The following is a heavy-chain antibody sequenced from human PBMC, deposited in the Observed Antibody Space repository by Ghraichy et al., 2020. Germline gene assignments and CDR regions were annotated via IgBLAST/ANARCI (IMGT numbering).Heavy chain of an antibody. Sequence: SATLSLTCTVSGGSISSTSYYWGWIRQPPGKGLEWIGTTYYTGSSFYNPSLKSRVTISVDRSSNQFSLKVNSVTAADTAVYYCARHWRPGYSGSWRSANCFDPWGQGTLVTVSS. D-gene: IGHD6-13*01. J-gene: IGHJ5*02. CDR1: GGSISSTSYY. CDR3: ARHWRPGYSGSWRSANCFDP. V-gene: IGHV4-39*01. CDR2: TYYTGSS.